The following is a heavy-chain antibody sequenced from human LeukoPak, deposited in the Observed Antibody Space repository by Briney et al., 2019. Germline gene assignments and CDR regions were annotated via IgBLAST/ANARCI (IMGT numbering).Heavy chain of an antibody. D-gene: IGHD6-13*01. J-gene: IGHJ4*02. CDR2: IYYSGST. CDR1: GGSISSYY. Sequence: SETLSLTCTVSGGSISSYYWSWIRQPPGKGLEWIGYIYYSGSTNYNPSLKSRVTISVDTSKNQFSLKLSSVTAADTAVYYCARAMDSSSWYVFDYWGQGTLVTVSS. CDR3: ARAMDSSSWYVFDY. V-gene: IGHV4-59*01.